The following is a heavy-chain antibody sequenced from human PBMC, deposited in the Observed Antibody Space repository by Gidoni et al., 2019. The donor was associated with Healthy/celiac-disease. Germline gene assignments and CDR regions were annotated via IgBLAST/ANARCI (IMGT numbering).Heavy chain of an antibody. CDR1: GGSISSSSYH. CDR3: ARHPLIPDGSGGSCYSGFDY. Sequence: QLPLQESGPGLVKPSETLSLTCTVPGGSISSSSYHWGWLRQPPGKVLEWIGSISYSWSTYYNPSLKSRVTISVDTSNNLFSLKLSSVTAADTAVYYCARHPLIPDGSGGSCYSGFDYWGQGTLVTVSS. V-gene: IGHV4-39*01. J-gene: IGHJ4*02. D-gene: IGHD2-15*01. CDR2: ISYSWST.